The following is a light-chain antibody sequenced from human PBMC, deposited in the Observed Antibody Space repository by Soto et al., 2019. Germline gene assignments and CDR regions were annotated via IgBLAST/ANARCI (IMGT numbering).Light chain of an antibody. CDR2: EVT. CDR1: SSDVGGYNR. CDR3: TSHTRANTGV. J-gene: IGLJ3*02. Sequence: QSALTQPASVSGSPGQSITISCTGSSSDVGGYNRVSWYRQHPGEAPKLIIYEVTHRPSGVSHRFSGSKSDNTASLTISDLRAEDEADYYCTSHTRANTGVFGVGTKVTVL. V-gene: IGLV2-14*01.